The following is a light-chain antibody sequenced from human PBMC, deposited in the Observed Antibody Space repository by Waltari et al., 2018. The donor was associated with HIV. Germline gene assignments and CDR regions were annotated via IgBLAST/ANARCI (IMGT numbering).Light chain of an antibody. Sequence: QSALTQPRSVSGSPGQSVTISCTGTSSDVGGYNYVSWYQQHPGKAPKLMIYDVTKRPSGFPDRFSGSKSGNTASLTIAGLQAEDEADYFCCSYAGGYTLVFGGGTKLTVL. V-gene: IGLV2-11*01. CDR2: DVT. CDR3: CSYAGGYTLV. CDR1: SSDVGGYNY. J-gene: IGLJ3*02.